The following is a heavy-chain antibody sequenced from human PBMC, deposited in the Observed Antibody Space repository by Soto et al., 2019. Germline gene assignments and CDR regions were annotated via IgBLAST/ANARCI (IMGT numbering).Heavy chain of an antibody. D-gene: IGHD6-6*01. J-gene: IGHJ6*02. V-gene: IGHV3-23*01. CDR1: GFTFSSYA. CDR3: AALIAARPRGYYYYGMDV. Sequence: EVQLLESGGGLVQPGGSLRLSCAASGFTFSSYAMSWVRQAPGKGLEWVSAISGSGGSTYYADSVKGRFTISRDNSKNTLYLQMNSLRVEDTAVYYCAALIAARPRGYYYYGMDVWGQGTTVTVSS. CDR2: ISGSGGST.